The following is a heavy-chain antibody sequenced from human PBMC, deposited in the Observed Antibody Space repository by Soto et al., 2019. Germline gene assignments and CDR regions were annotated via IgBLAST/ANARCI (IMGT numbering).Heavy chain of an antibody. Sequence: GVSLRLSCGASGFTFSSYAMHWVRQAPGKGLEWVAVISYDGSNKYYADSVKGRFTISRDNSKNTLYLQMNSLRAEDTAVYYCARVPSSSGRAHFDYWGQGTLVTVSS. CDR1: GFTFSSYA. CDR2: ISYDGSNK. J-gene: IGHJ4*02. CDR3: ARVPSSSGRAHFDY. V-gene: IGHV3-30-3*01. D-gene: IGHD2-15*01.